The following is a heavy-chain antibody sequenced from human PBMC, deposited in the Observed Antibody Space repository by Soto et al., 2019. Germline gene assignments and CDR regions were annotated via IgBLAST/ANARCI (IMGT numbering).Heavy chain of an antibody. CDR2: INAGNGNT. J-gene: IGHJ6*02. D-gene: IGHD3-10*01. V-gene: IGHV1-3*01. CDR1: GYTFTSYA. CDR3: ARDALCFGVSTYYNNCSGLAV. Sequence: GASVKVSCKASGYTFTSYAMHWVRQAPGQRLEWMGWINAGNGNTKYSQKFQGRVTITRDTSASTAYMELSSLRSEDTAVYYCARDALCFGVSTYYNNCSGLAVWAQGTTVPASS.